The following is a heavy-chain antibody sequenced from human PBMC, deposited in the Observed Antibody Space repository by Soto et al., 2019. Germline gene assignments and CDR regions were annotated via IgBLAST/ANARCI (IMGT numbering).Heavy chain of an antibody. Sequence: SVQVSFKAACYTFCSYGISWVRQAPGQGLEWMGWISAYNGNTNYAQNLQGRVTMTTDTSTSTAYMELRSLRTDNTAVYDCAIDQGYDYGAYEQTYFYYWGQGTLVTVSS. CDR2: ISAYNGNT. CDR3: AIDQGYDYGAYEQTYFYY. D-gene: IGHD4-17*01. CDR1: CYTFCSYG. J-gene: IGHJ4*02. V-gene: IGHV1-18*01.